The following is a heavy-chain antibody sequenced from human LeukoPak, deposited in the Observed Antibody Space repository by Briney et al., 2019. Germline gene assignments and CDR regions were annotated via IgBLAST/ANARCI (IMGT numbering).Heavy chain of an antibody. CDR3: ARQGGYRGYMDV. D-gene: IGHD5-18*01. CDR2: IYASGST. J-gene: IGHJ6*03. CDR1: GVSISSYY. V-gene: IGHV4-4*09. Sequence: SETLSLTCTVSGVSISSYYWSWIRQSPGKGLAWIGYIYASGSTNYNPSLKSRVIISVDMSKNQFSLKLNSVTAADTAVYYCARQGGYRGYMDVWGKGTTVTVSS.